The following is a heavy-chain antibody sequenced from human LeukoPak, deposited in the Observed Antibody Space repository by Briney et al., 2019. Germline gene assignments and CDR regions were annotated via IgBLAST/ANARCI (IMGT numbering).Heavy chain of an antibody. D-gene: IGHD6-13*01. CDR3: ARSIAAAGFDY. J-gene: IGHJ4*02. Sequence: GGSLRLSCAASGFTFSDYYMSWIRQAPEKGLEWTSYISGGGSTIYYADSVKGRFTISRDNAKNSLYLQMNSLRAEDTAVYYCARSIAAAGFDYWGQGTLVTVSS. CDR2: ISGGGSTI. V-gene: IGHV3-11*01. CDR1: GFTFSDYY.